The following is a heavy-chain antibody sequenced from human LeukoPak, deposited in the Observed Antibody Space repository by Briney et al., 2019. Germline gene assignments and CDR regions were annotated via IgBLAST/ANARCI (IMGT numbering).Heavy chain of an antibody. J-gene: IGHJ4*02. CDR2: INHSGST. CDR3: AGGWSVAARLDGDDY. CDR1: GGSFSGYY. D-gene: IGHD6-6*01. Sequence: SETLSLTCAVYGGSFSGYYWSWIRQPPGKGLEWIGEINHSGSTNYNPSLKSRVTISVDTSKNQFSLKLSSVTAADTAVYYCAGGWSVAARLDGDDYWGQGTLVTVSS. V-gene: IGHV4-34*01.